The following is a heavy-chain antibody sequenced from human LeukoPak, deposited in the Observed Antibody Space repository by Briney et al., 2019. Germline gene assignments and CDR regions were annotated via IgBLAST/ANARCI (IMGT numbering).Heavy chain of an antibody. Sequence: PSETLSLTCTVSGGSISSYYRSWIRQPAGKGLEWIGRIYTSGSTNYNPSLKSRVTMSVDTSKNQFSLKLSSVTAADTAVYYCARQDIVVVPAAKDYYYYMDVWGKGTTVTVSS. CDR3: ARQDIVVVPAAKDYYYYMDV. D-gene: IGHD2-2*01. V-gene: IGHV4-4*07. J-gene: IGHJ6*03. CDR1: GGSISSYY. CDR2: IYTSGST.